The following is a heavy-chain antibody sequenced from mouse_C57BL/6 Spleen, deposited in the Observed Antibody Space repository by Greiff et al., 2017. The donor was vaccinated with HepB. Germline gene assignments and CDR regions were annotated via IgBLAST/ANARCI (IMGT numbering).Heavy chain of an antibody. CDR3: ARGPYYSNYDWYFDV. CDR2: ISSGSSTI. J-gene: IGHJ1*03. V-gene: IGHV5-17*01. D-gene: IGHD2-5*01. Sequence: VQLKESGGGLVKPGGSLKLSCAASGFTFSDYGMHWVRQAPEKGLEWVAYISSGSSTIYYADTVKGRFTISRDNAKNTLFLQMTSLRSEDTAMYYCARGPYYSNYDWYFDVWGTGTTVTVSS. CDR1: GFTFSDYG.